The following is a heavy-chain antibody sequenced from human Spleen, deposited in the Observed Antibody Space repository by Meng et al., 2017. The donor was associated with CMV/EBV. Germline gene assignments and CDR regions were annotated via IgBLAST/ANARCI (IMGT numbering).Heavy chain of an antibody. Sequence: GESLKISCAASGFTFSSYEMNWVRQAPGKGLEWVSSISSSSSYIYYADSVKGRFTISRDNAKNSLYLQMNSLRAEDTAVYYCARDVVGGGMDVWGQGTTVTVSS. CDR1: GFTFSSYE. J-gene: IGHJ6*02. CDR3: ARDVVGGGMDV. D-gene: IGHD3-3*01. V-gene: IGHV3-21*01. CDR2: ISSSSSYI.